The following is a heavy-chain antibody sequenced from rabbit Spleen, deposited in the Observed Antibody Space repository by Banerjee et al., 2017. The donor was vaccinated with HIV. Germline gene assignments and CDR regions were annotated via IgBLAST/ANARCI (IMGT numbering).Heavy chain of an antibody. CDR3: ARDAAGREDFNL. V-gene: IGHV1S45*01. CDR1: GFSFSRNYY. D-gene: IGHD4-2*01. Sequence: QEQLEESGGDLVKPEGSLTLTCTASGFSFSRNYYMCWVRQAPGKGLECIACIYPDSSGSTYYASWAKGRFTISKTSSTTVTLQLTSLTAADTATYFCARDAAGREDFNLWGPGTLVTVS. J-gene: IGHJ4*01. CDR2: IYPDSSGST.